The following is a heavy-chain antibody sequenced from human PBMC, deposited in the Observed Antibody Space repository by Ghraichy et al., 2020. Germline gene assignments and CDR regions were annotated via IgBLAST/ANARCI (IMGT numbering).Heavy chain of an antibody. CDR1: EFTFDGYP. CDR3: AKEGGRLGEGAFDV. Sequence: GGSLRLSCAVSEFTFDGYPMTWVRQAPGKGLEWVSTLGADGRSTFYADSVKGRFTISRDKSKRTMYLQMNSLRADETAVYYGAKEGGRLGEGAFDVWGQGTKVTVSS. J-gene: IGHJ3*01. CDR2: LGADGRST. V-gene: IGHV3-23*01. D-gene: IGHD3-10*01.